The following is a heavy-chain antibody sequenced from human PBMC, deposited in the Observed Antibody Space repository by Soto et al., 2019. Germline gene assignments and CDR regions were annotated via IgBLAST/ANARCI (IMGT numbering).Heavy chain of an antibody. V-gene: IGHV5-10-1*01. J-gene: IGHJ5*02. Sequence: PGESLKISCKGSGYSFTSYWISWVRQMPGKGLGWMGRTDPSPSYTNYSPSFQGHVTISADKSISTAYLQRSSLKASDTAMYYCARLAPYDTDNWFDPWGQGTLVTVSS. CDR1: GYSFTSYW. CDR2: TDPSPSYT. D-gene: IGHD3-22*01. CDR3: ARLAPYDTDNWFDP.